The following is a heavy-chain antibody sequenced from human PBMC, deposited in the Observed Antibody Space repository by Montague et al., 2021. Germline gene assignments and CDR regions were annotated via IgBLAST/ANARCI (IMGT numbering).Heavy chain of an antibody. Sequence: SETLSLTCTVSRSLINSDYYWGWIRQPPGKGLEWMGSVSHGGRTYHNPSLKSRVTISVDTSNNHFSLKLSSVTAADTAMYYCARERDRYYYMDIWGKGTTITVSS. CDR2: VSHGGRT. CDR3: ARERDRYYYMDI. V-gene: IGHV4-38-2*02. J-gene: IGHJ6*03. CDR1: RSLINSDYY.